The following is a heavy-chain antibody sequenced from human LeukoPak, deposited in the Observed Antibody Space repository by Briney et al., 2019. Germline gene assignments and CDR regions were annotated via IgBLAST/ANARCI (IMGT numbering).Heavy chain of an antibody. CDR1: GGTFTHYV. Sequence: ASVKVSCKASGGTFTHYVISWVRQAPGQGLEWMGWISAYNGNTNYAQKLQGRVTMTTDTSTSTAYMELRSLRSDDTAVYYCARAGSGSYYYYMDVWGKGTTVTISS. J-gene: IGHJ6*03. V-gene: IGHV1-18*01. CDR3: ARAGSGSYYYYMDV. CDR2: ISAYNGNT. D-gene: IGHD3-10*01.